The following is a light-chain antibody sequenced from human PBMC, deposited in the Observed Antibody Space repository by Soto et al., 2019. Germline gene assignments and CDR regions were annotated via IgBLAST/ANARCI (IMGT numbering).Light chain of an antibody. CDR1: SSDLGGYNY. CDR3: NSFTDSSLYV. J-gene: IGLJ1*01. CDR2: EVT. V-gene: IGLV2-14*01. Sequence: SALTQPASVSGSLGQSITISCTGTSSDLGGYNYVSWYQQHPGKAPRLVIYEVTNRPSGVSNRFSGSKSGNTASLTISGLQAEDEADYYCNSFTDSSLYVFGTGTKLTVL.